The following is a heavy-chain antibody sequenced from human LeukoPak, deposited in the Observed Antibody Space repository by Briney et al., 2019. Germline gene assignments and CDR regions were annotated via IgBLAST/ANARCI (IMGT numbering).Heavy chain of an antibody. V-gene: IGHV3-21*01. CDR3: ARDQGYGDY. CDR2: ISSISSYI. D-gene: IGHD5-12*01. J-gene: IGHJ4*02. CDR1: GFTFSSYS. Sequence: KTGGSLRLSCAASGFTFSSYSMNCVRQAPGKGLEWVSSISSISSYIYYADSVKGRFTISRDNAKNSLYLQMTSLRAEDTAVYYCARDQGYGDYVGQGTLVTVSS.